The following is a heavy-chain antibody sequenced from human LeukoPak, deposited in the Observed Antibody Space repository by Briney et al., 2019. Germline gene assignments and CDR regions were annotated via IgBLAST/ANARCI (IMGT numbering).Heavy chain of an antibody. D-gene: IGHD3-9*01. J-gene: IGHJ4*02. CDR1: GYTFTGYY. CDR2: INPNSGGT. V-gene: IGHV1-2*02. CDR3: ARVHYDILTGYYSTGAFDY. Sequence: ASVKVSCKASGYTFTGYYMHWVRQAPGQGLEWMGWINPNSGGTNYAQKFQGRVTMTRDTSISTAYMELSKLRSDDTAVYYCARVHYDILTGYYSTGAFDYWGQGTLVTVSS.